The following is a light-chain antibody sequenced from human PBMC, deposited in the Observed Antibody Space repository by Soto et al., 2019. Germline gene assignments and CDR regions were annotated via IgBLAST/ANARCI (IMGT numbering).Light chain of an antibody. J-gene: IGLJ1*01. Sequence: VLTQPPSVSGAPGQRVTISCTGSSSNIGAGYDVHWYQQLPGTAPKLLIYGNSNRPSGVSDRFSGSKSGTSASLAITGLRAEDEADYYCQSYASSPSANFVFGTGTKLTVL. CDR2: GNS. CDR3: QSYASSPSANFV. V-gene: IGLV1-40*01. CDR1: SSNIGAGYD.